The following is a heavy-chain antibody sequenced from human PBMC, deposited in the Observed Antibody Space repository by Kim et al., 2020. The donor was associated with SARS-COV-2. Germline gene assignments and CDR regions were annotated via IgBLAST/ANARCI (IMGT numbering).Heavy chain of an antibody. CDR3: ARDLNRSSGWYLSYY. V-gene: IGHV1-18*01. J-gene: IGHJ4*02. D-gene: IGHD6-19*01. CDR2: ISAYNGNT. CDR1: GYTFTSYG. Sequence: ASVKVSCKASGYTFTSYGISWVRQAPGQGLEWMGWISAYNGNTNYAQKLQGRVTMTTDTSTSTAYMELRSLRSDDTAVYYCARDLNRSSGWYLSYYWGQGTLVTVSS.